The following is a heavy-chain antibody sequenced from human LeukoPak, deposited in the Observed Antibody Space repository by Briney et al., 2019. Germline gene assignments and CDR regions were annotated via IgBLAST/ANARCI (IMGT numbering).Heavy chain of an antibody. V-gene: IGHV3-7*04. CDR2: IKQDGSEI. J-gene: IGHJ3*02. CDR1: GFTFSSYW. Sequence: GSLRLSCAVSGFTFSSYWMSWVRPAPGKGLEWVASIKQDGSEIQYVDSVKGRFTISRDNAKNSLYLQMNSLRVEDTAVYYCARVAVAATGAFDIWGQGTMVTVSS. D-gene: IGHD6-19*01. CDR3: ARVAVAATGAFDI.